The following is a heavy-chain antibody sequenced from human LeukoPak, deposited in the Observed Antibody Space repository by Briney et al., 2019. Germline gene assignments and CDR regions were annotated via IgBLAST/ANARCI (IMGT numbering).Heavy chain of an antibody. CDR1: GFTFSDYN. D-gene: IGHD6-19*01. Sequence: PGGSLRLSCAASGFTFSDYNMNWVRQAPGKGLEWVSYISSSTSTIYYADSVKGRFTISRDNVKNSLHLQMDSLRVEDTAVYYCTRVDPIAVAGDDYWGQGTQVAVSS. CDR3: TRVDPIAVAGDDY. CDR2: ISSSTSTI. V-gene: IGHV3-48*01. J-gene: IGHJ4*02.